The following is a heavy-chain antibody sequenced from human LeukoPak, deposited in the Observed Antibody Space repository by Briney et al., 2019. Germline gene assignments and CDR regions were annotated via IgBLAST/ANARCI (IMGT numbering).Heavy chain of an antibody. V-gene: IGHV3-30-3*01. J-gene: IGHJ4*02. Sequence: PGGSLRLSCAASGFTFSSYAMHWVRQAPGKGLEWVAVISYDGSNKYYADSVKGRFTISRDNSKNTLYLQMNSVRAEDTAVYYCAGEYYYDSSGWYWGQGTLVTVSS. D-gene: IGHD3-22*01. CDR3: AGEYYYDSSGWY. CDR2: ISYDGSNK. CDR1: GFTFSSYA.